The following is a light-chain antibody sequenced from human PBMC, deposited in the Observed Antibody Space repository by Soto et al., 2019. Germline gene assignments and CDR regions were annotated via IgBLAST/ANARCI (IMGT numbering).Light chain of an antibody. V-gene: IGKV1-5*01. CDR2: DAS. CDR1: QSISSW. Sequence: DIQMTQSPSTLSASVGDRVTITCRASQSISSWLAWYQQKPGKAPKLLIYDASSLESGVPSRFSGSGSGTEFPLTISSLQPDDFATYYCQQYNSYSRYTFGQGTKLELK. J-gene: IGKJ2*01. CDR3: QQYNSYSRYT.